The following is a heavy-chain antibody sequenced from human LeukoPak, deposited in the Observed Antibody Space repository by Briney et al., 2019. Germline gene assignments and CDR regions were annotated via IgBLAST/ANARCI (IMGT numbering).Heavy chain of an antibody. V-gene: IGHV4-4*02. D-gene: IGHD3-10*01. CDR2: IYHSGST. J-gene: IGHJ6*03. CDR1: GGSISSSNW. CDR3: ARPSYMVRGHYYMDV. Sequence: SETLSLTCAVSGGSISSSNWWSWVRQPPGKGLEWIGEIYHSGSTNYNPSLKSRVTISVDKSKNQFSLKLSSVTAADTAVYYCARPSYMVRGHYYMDVWGKGTTVTVSS.